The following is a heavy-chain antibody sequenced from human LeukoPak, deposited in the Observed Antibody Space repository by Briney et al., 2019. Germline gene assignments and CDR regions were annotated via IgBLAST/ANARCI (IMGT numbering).Heavy chain of an antibody. CDR3: ARGLYDFWSGYYKFFDRYYFDY. CDR2: INHSGST. CDR1: GGSFSGYY. D-gene: IGHD3-3*01. J-gene: IGHJ4*02. V-gene: IGHV4-34*01. Sequence: SETLSLTCAVYGGSFSGYYWSWIRQPPGKGPEWIGEINHSGSTNYNPSLKSRVTISVDTSKNQFSLKLSSVTAADTAVYYCARGLYDFWSGYYKFFDRYYFDYWGQGTLVTVSS.